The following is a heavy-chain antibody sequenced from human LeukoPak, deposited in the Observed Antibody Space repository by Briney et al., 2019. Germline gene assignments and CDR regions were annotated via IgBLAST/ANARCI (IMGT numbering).Heavy chain of an antibody. D-gene: IGHD5-24*01. Sequence: LSCAAXGFTFSSYGXHWVRQAPGKGLXWVAFIRYDGSNKYYADSVKGRFTISRDNSKNTLYLQMNSLRAEDTAVYYCAKDEEMATTVDYWGQGTLVTVSS. V-gene: IGHV3-30*02. J-gene: IGHJ4*02. CDR1: GFTFSSYG. CDR3: AKDEEMATTVDY. CDR2: IRYDGSNK.